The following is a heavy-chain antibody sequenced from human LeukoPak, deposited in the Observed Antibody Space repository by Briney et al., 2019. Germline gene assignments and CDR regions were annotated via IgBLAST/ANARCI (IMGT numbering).Heavy chain of an antibody. CDR2: ISGSGANT. CDR1: GFTFSRYW. Sequence: GGSLRLSCAASGFTFSRYWMSWVRQSQGQGLEWVSVISGSGANTNYANSVKGRFTISRDTSKSTLFLQMNRLRAEDTAPYYCAKDGRLWGNTGTTFEAWGHGTLVPVSS. CDR3: AKDGRLWGNTGTTFEA. J-gene: IGHJ4*01. D-gene: IGHD4-17*01. V-gene: IGHV3-23*01.